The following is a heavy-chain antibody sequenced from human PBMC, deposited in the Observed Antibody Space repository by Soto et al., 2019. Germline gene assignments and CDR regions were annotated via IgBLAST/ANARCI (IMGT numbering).Heavy chain of an antibody. D-gene: IGHD1-26*01. Sequence: GGSLRFSCAASGFIFSSFALHWVRQAPGKGLEWVAVIRYDGTEKYNGDSVKGRFTISRDNSKNTVYLEMTSLKAEDTAVYYCARDFTQVGPPDFWGQGTLVTVSS. J-gene: IGHJ4*02. CDR3: ARDFTQVGPPDF. V-gene: IGHV3-33*01. CDR2: IRYDGTEK. CDR1: GFIFSSFA.